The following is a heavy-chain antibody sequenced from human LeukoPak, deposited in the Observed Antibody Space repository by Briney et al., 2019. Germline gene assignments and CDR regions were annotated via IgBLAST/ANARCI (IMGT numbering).Heavy chain of an antibody. J-gene: IGHJ4*02. CDR3: ARVYYYGSGSYHYYFDY. CDR2: ISAYNGNT. D-gene: IGHD3-10*01. CDR1: GYTFTSYG. V-gene: IGHV1-18*01. Sequence: ASVKVSCKASGYTFTSYGISWVRQAPGQGLEWMGWISAYNGNTNYAQKLQSRVTMTTDTSTSTAYMELRSLRSDDTAVYYCARVYYYGSGSYHYYFDYWGQGTLVTVSS.